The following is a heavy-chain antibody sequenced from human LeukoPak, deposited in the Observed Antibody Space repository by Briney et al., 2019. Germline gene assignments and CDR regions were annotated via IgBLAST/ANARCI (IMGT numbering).Heavy chain of an antibody. J-gene: IGHJ4*02. CDR2: IYYSGST. Sequence: SETLSITCIVSGGSISSSSYYWGWIRQPPGKGLEWIGSIYYSGSTYYNPSLKSRVTISVDTSNNQFSLKVRSVAAADTAVYYCARRPINYRAFDYWGQGTLVTVS. D-gene: IGHD5-12*01. CDR3: ARRPINYRAFDY. CDR1: GGSISSSSYY. V-gene: IGHV4-39*01.